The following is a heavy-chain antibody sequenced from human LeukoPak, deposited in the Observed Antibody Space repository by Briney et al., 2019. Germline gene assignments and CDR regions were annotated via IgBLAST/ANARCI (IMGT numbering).Heavy chain of an antibody. CDR1: GYTFTSYY. CDR3: AREWTAAADNDAFDI. V-gene: IGHV1-46*01. CDR2: INPSAGST. Sequence: ASVKVSCKASGYTFTSYYMHWVRQPPGQGLEWMGIINPSAGSTTYAQKFQGRVTMTRDTSTSTAYMELSRLRSDDTAVYYCAREWTAAADNDAFDIWGQGTMVTVSS. J-gene: IGHJ3*02. D-gene: IGHD6-13*01.